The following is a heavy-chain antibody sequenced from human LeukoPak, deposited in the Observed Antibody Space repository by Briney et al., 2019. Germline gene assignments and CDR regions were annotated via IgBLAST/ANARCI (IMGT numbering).Heavy chain of an antibody. CDR1: GGSLSSCGYY. D-gene: IGHD3-22*01. J-gene: IGHJ4*02. CDR3: ASVADYYDSSGYLDY. CDR2: IYYSGST. V-gene: IGHV4-31*03. Sequence: PSQTLSLTCTVSGGSLSSCGYYWIWIPQHPGKGLVWIGYIYYSGSTYDNPSLKRRVTISVDTSKNQFSLMLGSVTAADAAVYYCASVADYYDSSGYLDYWGQGTLVTVSS.